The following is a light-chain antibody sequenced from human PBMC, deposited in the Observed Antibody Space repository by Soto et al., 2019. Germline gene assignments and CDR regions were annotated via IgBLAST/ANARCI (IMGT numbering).Light chain of an antibody. CDR2: GAS. V-gene: IGKV3-15*01. J-gene: IGKJ4*01. Sequence: EIVMTQSPATLSVSPGERATLSCRASQSISNNLAWYQQKPGQAPRLLIYGASTMATGNPAMFSGSGSGTEFPLTISSLQSEDFAVYSCQHYNDLPLTFGGGTKVEIK. CDR3: QHYNDLPLT. CDR1: QSISNN.